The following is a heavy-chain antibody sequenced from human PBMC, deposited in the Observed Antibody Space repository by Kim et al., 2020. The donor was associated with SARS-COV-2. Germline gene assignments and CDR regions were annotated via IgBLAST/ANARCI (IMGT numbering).Heavy chain of an antibody. CDR2: INPNSGGT. Sequence: ASVKVSCKASGYTFTGYYMHWVRQAPGQGLEWMGWINPNSGGTNYAQKFQGRVTMTRDTSISTAYMELSRLRSDDTAVYYCAREEVLLWFGELGTDAFDIWGQGTMVTVSS. D-gene: IGHD3-10*01. CDR1: GYTFTGYY. CDR3: AREEVLLWFGELGTDAFDI. V-gene: IGHV1-2*02. J-gene: IGHJ3*02.